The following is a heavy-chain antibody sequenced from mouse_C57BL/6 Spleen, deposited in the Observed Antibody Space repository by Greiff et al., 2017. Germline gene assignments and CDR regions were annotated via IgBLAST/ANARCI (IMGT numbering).Heavy chain of an antibody. CDR1: GFTFSDSG. J-gene: IGHJ4*01. V-gene: IGHV5-17*01. CDR2: ISSGSSTI. Sequence: EVMLVESGGGLVKPGGSLKLSCAASGFTFSDSGMHWVRQAPEKGLVWVAYISSGSSTIYYADTVKGRFTISRDNAKNTLFLQMTSLRSEDTAMYYCARRAVNYAMDYWGQGTSVTVSS. CDR3: ARRAVNYAMDY. D-gene: IGHD2-2*01.